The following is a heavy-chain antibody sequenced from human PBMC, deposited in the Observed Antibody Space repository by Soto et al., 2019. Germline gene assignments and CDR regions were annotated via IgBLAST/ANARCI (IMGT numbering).Heavy chain of an antibody. CDR2: FDPEDGET. Sequence: QVPLVQSGAEVKKPGASVKVSCKVSGYTLTELSMHWVRQAPGKGLEWMGGFDPEDGETIYAQKFQGRVTMTEDTSTDTAYMELSSLRSEDTAVYYCATTTLTAAAATAYNWFDPWGQGTLVTVSS. D-gene: IGHD6-13*01. CDR1: GYTLTELS. CDR3: ATTTLTAAAATAYNWFDP. J-gene: IGHJ5*02. V-gene: IGHV1-24*01.